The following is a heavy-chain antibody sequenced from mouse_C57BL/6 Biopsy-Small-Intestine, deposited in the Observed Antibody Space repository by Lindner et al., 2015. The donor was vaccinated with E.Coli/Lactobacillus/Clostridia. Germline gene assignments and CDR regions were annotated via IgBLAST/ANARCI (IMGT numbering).Heavy chain of an antibody. CDR3: ARGYYGIFDY. Sequence: VQLQESGPELVKPGASVKIPRKASGYTFTDYNMDWVKQSHGKGLEWIGRIYPADGDTTYNGKFKGKATLTADKSSSTAYMQLSSLTSEDSAVYFCARGYYGIFDYWGQGTTLTVSS. J-gene: IGHJ2*01. V-gene: IGHV1-82*01. CDR1: GYTFTDYN. CDR2: IYPADGDT. D-gene: IGHD2-1*01.